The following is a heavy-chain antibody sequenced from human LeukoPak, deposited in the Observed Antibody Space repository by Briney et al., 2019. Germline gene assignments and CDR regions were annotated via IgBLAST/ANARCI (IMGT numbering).Heavy chain of an antibody. J-gene: IGHJ4*02. CDR1: GYSLTTYY. CDR2: INPNSGGT. D-gene: IGHD6-13*01. V-gene: IGHV1-2*04. CDR3: ARGRGIAANFDY. Sequence: GASVKVSCKASGYSLTTYYMHWVRQAPGQGLEWMGWINPNSGGTNYAQKFQGWVTMTRDTSISTAYMELSRLRSDDTAVYYCARGRGIAANFDYWGQGTLVTVSS.